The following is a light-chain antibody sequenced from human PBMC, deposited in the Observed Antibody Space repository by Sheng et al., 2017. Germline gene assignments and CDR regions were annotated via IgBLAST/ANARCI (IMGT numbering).Light chain of an antibody. Sequence: NFMLTQPHSVSESPGKTVTISCTRSSGSIASNYVQWYQQRPGSSPTTVIYGDNQRPSGVPDRFSGSIDTSSNSASFTISGLKTEDEADYYCQSYDRNNVVFGGGTKLTVL. CDR2: GDN. CDR3: QSYDRNNVV. CDR1: SGSIASNY. J-gene: IGLJ2*01. V-gene: IGLV6-57*01.